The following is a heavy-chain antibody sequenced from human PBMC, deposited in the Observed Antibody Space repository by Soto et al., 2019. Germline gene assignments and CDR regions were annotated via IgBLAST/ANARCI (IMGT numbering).Heavy chain of an antibody. Sequence: VASVKVSCKASGYTFTGYYMHWVRQAPGQGREWMGVINPNSGGTNYAQKFQGRVTMTRDTSISTAYMELSRLRSDDTAVYYCARDKGAMVRGVITPSYWYYGMDVWGQGTTVTVSS. CDR1: GYTFTGYY. CDR3: ARDKGAMVRGVITPSYWYYGMDV. D-gene: IGHD3-10*01. CDR2: INPNSGGT. J-gene: IGHJ6*02. V-gene: IGHV1-2*02.